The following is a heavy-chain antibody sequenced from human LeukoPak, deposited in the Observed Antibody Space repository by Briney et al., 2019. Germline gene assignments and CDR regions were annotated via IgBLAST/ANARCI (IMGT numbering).Heavy chain of an antibody. V-gene: IGHV3-48*01. D-gene: IGHD6-13*01. CDR1: GFTFSSYS. CDR2: ISASSTTI. CDR3: ARAWREAAAFVYFHH. Sequence: GGSLRLSCAASGFTFSSYSMNWVRQAPGKRLEWVSYISASSTTIYYADSVKGRFTISRDNAKNSLYLQMTRLRAEDTAVYYSARAWREAAAFVYFHHWGQGTLVTVSS. J-gene: IGHJ1*01.